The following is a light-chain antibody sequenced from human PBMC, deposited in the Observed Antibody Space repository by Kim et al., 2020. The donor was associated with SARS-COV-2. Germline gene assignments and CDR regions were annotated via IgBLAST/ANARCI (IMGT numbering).Light chain of an antibody. CDR1: QDISNY. J-gene: IGKJ2*01. CDR3: QKYNSAPHT. V-gene: IGKV1-27*01. Sequence: ASVGDRVTITCRASQDISNYLAWYQQKPGKVPKLLIYAASTLQSGVPSRFNGSGSGTDFTLTISSLQPEDVATYYCQKYNSAPHTFGQGTKLEI. CDR2: AAS.